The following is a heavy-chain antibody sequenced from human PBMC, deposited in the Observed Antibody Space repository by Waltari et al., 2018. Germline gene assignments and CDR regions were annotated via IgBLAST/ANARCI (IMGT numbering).Heavy chain of an antibody. J-gene: IGHJ4*02. V-gene: IGHV4-59*01. CDR3: ARCRDGYNYYYDY. D-gene: IGHD5-12*01. CDR1: GGSINSYY. CDR2: IYYSGST. Sequence: QVQLQESGPGLVKPSETLSLTCTVSGGSINSYYWSWIRQPPGKGLEWIGYIYYSGSTNYNPSLKSRVTISVDTSKNQFSLKLSSVTAADTAVYYCARCRDGYNYYYDYWGQGTLVTVSS.